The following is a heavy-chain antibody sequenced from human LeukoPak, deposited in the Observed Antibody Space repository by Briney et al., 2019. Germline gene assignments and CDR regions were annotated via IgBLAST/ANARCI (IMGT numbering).Heavy chain of an antibody. Sequence: ASVKVSCKASGYTFTGYYMHWVRQAPGQGLEWMGIINPSGGSTSYAQKFQGRVTMTRDTSTSTVYMELSSLRSEDTAVYYCARGPSEYYYDSSGYYPPDYWGQGTLVTVSS. CDR2: INPSGGST. J-gene: IGHJ4*02. CDR1: GYTFTGYY. CDR3: ARGPSEYYYDSSGYYPPDY. D-gene: IGHD3-22*01. V-gene: IGHV1-46*01.